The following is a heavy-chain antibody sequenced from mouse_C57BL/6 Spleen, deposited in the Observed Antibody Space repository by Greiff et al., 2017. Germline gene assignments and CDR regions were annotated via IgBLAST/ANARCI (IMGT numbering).Heavy chain of an antibody. Sequence: DVMLVESGGGLVQPGGSLSLSCAASGFTFTDYYMSWVRQPPGKALEWLGFIRNKANGYTTEYSASVKGRFTISRDNSQSILYLQMNALRAEDSATYYCASGGLRRGDYWGQGTSVTVSS. D-gene: IGHD2-2*01. CDR3: ASGGLRRGDY. CDR1: GFTFTDYY. J-gene: IGHJ4*01. V-gene: IGHV7-3*01. CDR2: IRNKANGYTT.